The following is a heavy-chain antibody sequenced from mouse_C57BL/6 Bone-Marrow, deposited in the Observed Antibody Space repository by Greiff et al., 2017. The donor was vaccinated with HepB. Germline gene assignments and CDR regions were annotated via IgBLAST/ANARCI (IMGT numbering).Heavy chain of an antibody. V-gene: IGHV10-1*01. CDR1: GFSFNTYA. J-gene: IGHJ4*01. CDR3: VRLRFYAMDY. CDR2: IRSKSNNYAT. D-gene: IGHD1-1*01. Sequence: VQLKESGGGLVQPKGSLKLSCAASGFSFNTYAMNWVRQAPGKGLEWVARIRSKSNNYATYYADSVKDRFTISRDDSESMLYLQMNNLKTEDTAMYYCVRLRFYAMDYWGQGTSVTVSS.